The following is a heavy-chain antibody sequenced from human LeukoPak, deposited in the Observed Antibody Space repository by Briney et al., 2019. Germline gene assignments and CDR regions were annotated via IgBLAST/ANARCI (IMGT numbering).Heavy chain of an antibody. Sequence: GGSLRLSCAASGFTFSSYAMSWVRQAPGKGLEWVSAINGSGGSTYYADSVKGRFTISRDNSKNTLYLQMNSLRAEDTAVYYCAKIPLYYDFWRGYYPGEDHWGQGTLVTVSS. CDR3: AKIPLYYDFWRGYYPGEDH. D-gene: IGHD3-3*01. CDR2: INGSGGST. V-gene: IGHV3-23*01. CDR1: GFTFSSYA. J-gene: IGHJ4*02.